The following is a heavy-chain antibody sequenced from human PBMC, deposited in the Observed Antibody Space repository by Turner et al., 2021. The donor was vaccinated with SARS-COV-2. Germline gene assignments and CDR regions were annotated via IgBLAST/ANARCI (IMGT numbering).Heavy chain of an antibody. CDR2: ISGNSGDI. CDR3: AEDDYSFWSGAANYFYYMDV. CDR1: GITCADYV. Sequence: EGLLVESGGGLGQPGRSLRLPCAVSGITCADYVMHWVRQSPGKGLECVSGISGNSGDIGYADSVKGRVTIYSDIAISTVDLQMNMLMPENTVRYVGAEDDYSFWSGAANYFYYMDVWGQGTTVTVSS. D-gene: IGHD3-3*01. J-gene: IGHJ6*03. V-gene: IGHV3-9*01.